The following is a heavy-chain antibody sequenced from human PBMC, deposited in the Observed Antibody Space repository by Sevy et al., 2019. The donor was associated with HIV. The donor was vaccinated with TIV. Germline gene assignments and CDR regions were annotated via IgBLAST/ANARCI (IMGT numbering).Heavy chain of an antibody. CDR1: GFTLSSYD. V-gene: IGHV3-23*01. CDR3: AKEHQRGIQLWRGYYFDY. D-gene: IGHD5-18*01. J-gene: IGHJ4*02. Sequence: GGSLRLSCAASGFTLSSYDMSWVRQAPGKGLEWVSAISGSGGSTYYADSVKGRFTISRDNSKNTLYLQMNSLRAEDTAVYYCAKEHQRGIQLWRGYYFDYWGQGSLVTVSS. CDR2: ISGSGGST.